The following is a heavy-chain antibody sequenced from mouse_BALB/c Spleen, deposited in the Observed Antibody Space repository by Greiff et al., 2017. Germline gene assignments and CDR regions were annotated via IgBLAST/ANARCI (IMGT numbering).Heavy chain of an antibody. D-gene: IGHD1-1*01. J-gene: IGHJ1*01. CDR2: IDTSDSYT. Sequence: QVQLQQPGAELVMPGASVKMSCKASGYTFTDYWMHWVKQRPGQGLEWIGAIDTSDSYTSYNQKFKGKATLTVDESSSTAYKQLSSLTSEDSAVYYCARSYYGSGYFDVGGAGTTVTVSS. V-gene: IGHV1-69*01. CDR3: ARSYYGSGYFDV. CDR1: GYTFTDYW.